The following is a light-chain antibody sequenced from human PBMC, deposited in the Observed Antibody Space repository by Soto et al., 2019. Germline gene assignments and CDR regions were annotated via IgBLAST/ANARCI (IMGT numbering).Light chain of an antibody. CDR1: QSISSY. J-gene: IGKJ5*01. CDR3: QQSYNTFT. Sequence: DIQMTQSPSSLSASVGDRVTITCRASQSISSYLNWYQQRPGKAPKLLIYAASSLQSGVPSRFSGSGSGTDFTLTISSLQPEDFATYYCQQSYNTFTFGQGTRREIK. CDR2: AAS. V-gene: IGKV1-39*01.